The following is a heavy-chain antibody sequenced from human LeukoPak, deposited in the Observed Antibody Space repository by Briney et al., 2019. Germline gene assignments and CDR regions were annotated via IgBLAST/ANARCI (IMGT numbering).Heavy chain of an antibody. CDR2: ISFDGTNK. CDR1: GFTFSTYT. Sequence: GGSLRLSCAASGFTFSTYTMHWVRQAPGKGLEWVTLISFDGTNKDYADSVKGRFTISRDNSKNTLYLQMNNLRPEDTAVYYCVANYYDGSGYYFTDYWGQGALVTVSS. J-gene: IGHJ4*02. CDR3: VANYYDGSGYYFTDY. V-gene: IGHV3-30-3*01. D-gene: IGHD3-22*01.